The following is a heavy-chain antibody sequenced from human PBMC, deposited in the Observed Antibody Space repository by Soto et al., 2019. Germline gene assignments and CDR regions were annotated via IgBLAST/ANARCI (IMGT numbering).Heavy chain of an antibody. Sequence: PSETLSLTCAVYGGSFSGYYWSWIRQPPGEGLEWIGEINHSGSTNYNPSLKSRVTISVDTSKNQFSLKLSSVIAADTAVYYCARLVRYSSSWSAPLNYYMDVWGKGTTVTVSS. CDR2: INHSGST. CDR1: GGSFSGYY. D-gene: IGHD6-13*01. J-gene: IGHJ6*03. CDR3: ARLVRYSSSWSAPLNYYMDV. V-gene: IGHV4-34*01.